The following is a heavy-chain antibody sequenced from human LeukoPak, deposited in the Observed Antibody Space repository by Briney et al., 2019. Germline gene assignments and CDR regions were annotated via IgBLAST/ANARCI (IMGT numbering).Heavy chain of an antibody. J-gene: IGHJ6*02. V-gene: IGHV3-21*01. CDR2: ISGGSSST. CDR3: ARNMPSLTTYGMDV. CDR1: GFTFSRYS. Sequence: GGSLRLSCAVSGFTFSRYSINWVRQAPGKGLEWVSVISGGSSSTFYADSVKGRFTISRDNAKNSLYLQMDSLRAEDTAVYYCARNMPSLTTYGMDVWGQGTTVTVSS. D-gene: IGHD2-2*01.